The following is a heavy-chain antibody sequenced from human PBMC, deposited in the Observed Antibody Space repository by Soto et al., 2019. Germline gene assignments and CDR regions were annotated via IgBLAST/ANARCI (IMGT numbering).Heavy chain of an antibody. Sequence: QLQLQESGPGLVKPSETLSLTCTVSGGSISSSSYYWGWIRQPPGKGLEWIGSIYYSGSTYYTPSLKSRVTISVDTSKNQCSLKMSSVTAADTAVYYCARNRLEWGLYNWFDPWGQGTLVTVSS. D-gene: IGHD3-3*01. CDR1: GGSISSSSYY. CDR2: IYYSGST. V-gene: IGHV4-39*01. J-gene: IGHJ5*02. CDR3: ARNRLEWGLYNWFDP.